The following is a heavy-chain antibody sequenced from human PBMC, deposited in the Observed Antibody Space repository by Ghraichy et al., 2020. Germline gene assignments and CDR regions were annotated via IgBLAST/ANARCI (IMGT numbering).Heavy chain of an antibody. CDR2: ISGSGGST. CDR3: ALSQKGYCSGGSCSLDY. CDR1: GFTFSSYA. V-gene: IGHV3-23*01. J-gene: IGHJ4*02. Sequence: GGSLRLSCAASGFTFSSYAMSWVRQAPGKGLEWVSAISGSGGSTYYADSVKGRFTISRDNSKNTLYLQMNSLRAEDTAVYYCALSQKGYCSGGSCSLDYWGQGTLVTVSS. D-gene: IGHD2-15*01.